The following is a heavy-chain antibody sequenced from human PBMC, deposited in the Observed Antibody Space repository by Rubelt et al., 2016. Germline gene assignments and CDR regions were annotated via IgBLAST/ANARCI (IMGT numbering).Heavy chain of an antibody. V-gene: IGHV4-59*01. CDR2: IYSSGTT. CDR3: ARDQSGSYGVDY. D-gene: IGHD1-26*01. Sequence: QVQLQESGPGLVKPSETLSLTCTVSGYSLSSDYYWGWIRQPPGKGLEWSGYIYSSGTTNYNPSLKSRVFISVDTSKNQFSLSLSSVTAADTAVYYFARDQSGSYGVDYWGQGTLVTVSS. CDR1: GYSLSSDYY. J-gene: IGHJ4*02.